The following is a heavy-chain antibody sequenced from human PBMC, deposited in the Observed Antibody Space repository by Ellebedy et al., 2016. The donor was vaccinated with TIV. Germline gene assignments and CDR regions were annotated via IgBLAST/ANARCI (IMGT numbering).Heavy chain of an antibody. CDR3: ARDRGSSSWYWFDP. D-gene: IGHD6-13*01. CDR1: GGSISSGDYY. V-gene: IGHV4-30-4*01. CDR2: IYYSGST. Sequence: SETLSLXCTVSGGSISSGDYYWSWIRQPPGKGLEWIGYIYYSGSTYYNPSLKSRVTISVDTSKNQFSLKLSSVTAADTAVYYCARDRGSSSWYWFDPWGQGTLVTVSS. J-gene: IGHJ5*02.